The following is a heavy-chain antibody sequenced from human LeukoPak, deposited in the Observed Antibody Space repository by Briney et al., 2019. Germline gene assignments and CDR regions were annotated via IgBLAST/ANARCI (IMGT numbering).Heavy chain of an antibody. Sequence: ASVKVSCKASGYTFTSYDINWVRQATGQGLEWMGWISAYNGNTNYAQKLQGRVTMTTDTSTSTAYMELRSLRSDDTAVYYCARGIFGVVIIRNWVDYWGQGTLVTVSS. CDR2: ISAYNGNT. V-gene: IGHV1-18*01. J-gene: IGHJ4*02. CDR3: ARGIFGVVIIRNWVDY. D-gene: IGHD3-3*01. CDR1: GYTFTSYD.